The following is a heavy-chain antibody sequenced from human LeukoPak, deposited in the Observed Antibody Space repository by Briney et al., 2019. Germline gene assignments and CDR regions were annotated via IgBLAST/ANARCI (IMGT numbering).Heavy chain of an antibody. CDR3: ARYSSTWPYWYFDL. CDR2: ISHSGST. Sequence: SETLSLTCAVSGGSISSGGYSWSWIRQPPGKGLGWIGYISHSGSTYYKPSLKSRVTISVDRSKNQFSLKVTSVTAADTAVYYCARYSSTWPYWYFDLWGRGTLVTVSS. V-gene: IGHV4-30-2*01. CDR1: GGSISSGGYS. J-gene: IGHJ2*01. D-gene: IGHD6-13*01.